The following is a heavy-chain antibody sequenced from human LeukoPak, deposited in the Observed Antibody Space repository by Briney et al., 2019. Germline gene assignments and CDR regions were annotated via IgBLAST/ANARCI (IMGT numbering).Heavy chain of an antibody. J-gene: IGHJ4*02. CDR3: ANELLRAGGLDY. V-gene: IGHV4-39*07. D-gene: IGHD2-15*01. Sequence: SETLSLTCTVSGGSISSSSYYWGWIRQPPGKGLEWIGSIYYSGSTYYNPSLKSRVAISVDTSKNQFSLKLSSVTAADTAVYYCANELLRAGGLDYWGQGTLVTVSS. CDR2: IYYSGST. CDR1: GGSISSSSYY.